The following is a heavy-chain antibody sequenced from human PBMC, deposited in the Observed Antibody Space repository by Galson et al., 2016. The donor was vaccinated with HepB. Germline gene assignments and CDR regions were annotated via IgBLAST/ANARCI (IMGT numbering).Heavy chain of an antibody. V-gene: IGHV3-48*01. D-gene: IGHD1-26*01. CDR3: ATYSGSYRLGY. J-gene: IGHJ4*02. CDR1: GFTFSSFS. CDR2: IHSNSSTI. Sequence: SLKLSCAASGFTFSSFSMNWVRQAPGKGLEWVSYIHSNSSTIYYADSVKGRITISKDTSKNSPYLQMNRLRADDTAVYYCATYSGSYRLGYWGQGTLVTVSS.